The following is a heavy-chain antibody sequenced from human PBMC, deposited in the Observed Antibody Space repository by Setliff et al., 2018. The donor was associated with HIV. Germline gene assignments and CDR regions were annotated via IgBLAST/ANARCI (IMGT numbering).Heavy chain of an antibody. Sequence: PSETLSLTCNVSGGSISGYFWTWIRQPAGKGLEWIGRIHTSGSTNYNPSLKSRLSMSIDTSKNHFSLRLTSVTAADTAVYYCARDLPELTGRSFDPWGQGIQVTVSS. V-gene: IGHV4-4*07. D-gene: IGHD7-27*01. J-gene: IGHJ5*02. CDR2: IHTSGST. CDR3: ARDLPELTGRSFDP. CDR1: GGSISGYF.